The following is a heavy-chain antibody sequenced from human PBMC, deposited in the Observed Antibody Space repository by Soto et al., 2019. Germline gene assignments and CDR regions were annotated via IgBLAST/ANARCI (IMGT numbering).Heavy chain of an antibody. CDR2: MNPNSGNT. CDR3: ARALTPQTFDI. Sequence: QVQRVQSGAEVKKPGASVKVSCKASGYTFTTYDINWVRQATGQGVEWRGWMNPNSGNTGYIQKFQGRATMTRNTSINTASMELSSLRSEDTAVYYCARALTPQTFDIWGQGTMVTVSS. D-gene: IGHD7-27*01. CDR1: GYTFTTYD. V-gene: IGHV1-8*01. J-gene: IGHJ3*02.